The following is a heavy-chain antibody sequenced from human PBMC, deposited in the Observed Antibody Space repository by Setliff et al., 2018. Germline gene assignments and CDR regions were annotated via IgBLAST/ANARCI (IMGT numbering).Heavy chain of an antibody. J-gene: IGHJ6*02. CDR2: ISSGTTI. D-gene: IGHD2-21*02. Sequence: GGSLRLSCSASGFTFSDYSMNWVRQAPGKGLEWVSYISSGTTIYYADSVKGRFTISRDNAKNSLYLQMNSLRAEDTAVYYCARNWATAQHYYYGMDVWGQGTTVTVSS. V-gene: IGHV3-48*04. CDR1: GFTFSDYS. CDR3: ARNWATAQHYYYGMDV.